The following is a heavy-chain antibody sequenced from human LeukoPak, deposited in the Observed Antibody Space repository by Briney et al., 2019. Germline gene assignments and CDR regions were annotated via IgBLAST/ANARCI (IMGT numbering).Heavy chain of an antibody. Sequence: ASVNVSCKASGYSFTGYYMHWVRQAPGQGLEWMGRINPNSGGTNYAQKFQGRVTMTRDTSISTAYMEVSRLRSDDTAMYYCAREVDSSGWDRFDYWGQGTLVTVSS. D-gene: IGHD6-19*01. CDR1: GYSFTGYY. CDR3: AREVDSSGWDRFDY. CDR2: INPNSGGT. V-gene: IGHV1-2*06. J-gene: IGHJ4*02.